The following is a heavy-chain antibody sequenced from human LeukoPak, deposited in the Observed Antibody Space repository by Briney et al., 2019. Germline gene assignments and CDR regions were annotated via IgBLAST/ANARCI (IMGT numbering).Heavy chain of an antibody. Sequence: GGSLRLSCAASGFTFSSYWMSWVRQAPGKGLEWVANIKQDGSEKYYVDSVKGRFTISRDNAKNSLYLQMNSLRAEDTAVYYCAAGRWLQLAGYWGQGTLVTVSS. CDR3: AAGRWLQLAGY. J-gene: IGHJ4*02. CDR1: GFTFSSYW. D-gene: IGHD5-12*01. CDR2: IKQDGSEK. V-gene: IGHV3-7*01.